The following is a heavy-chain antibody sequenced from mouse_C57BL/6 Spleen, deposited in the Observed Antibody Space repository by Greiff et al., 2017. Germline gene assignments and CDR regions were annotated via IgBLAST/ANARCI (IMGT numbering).Heavy chain of an antibody. CDR3: TRSSAQATAWFAY. Sequence: EVMLVESGGGLVQPGGSMKLSCAASGFTFSDAWMDWVRQSPEKGLEWVAEIRNTANNHATYYAESVKGRFTISRDDSKSSVYLQRNSLRAEDTGIYYCTRSSAQATAWFAYWGQGALVTVSA. J-gene: IGHJ3*01. CDR2: IRNTANNHAT. V-gene: IGHV6-6*01. CDR1: GFTFSDAW. D-gene: IGHD3-2*02.